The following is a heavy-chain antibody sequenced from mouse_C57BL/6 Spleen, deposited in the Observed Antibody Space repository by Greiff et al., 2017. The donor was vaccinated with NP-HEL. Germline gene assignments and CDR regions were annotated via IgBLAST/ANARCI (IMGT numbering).Heavy chain of an antibody. CDR1: GYTFTNYW. V-gene: IGHV1-63*01. J-gene: IGHJ2*01. CDR3: ARVGYYGSSSYYFDY. D-gene: IGHD1-1*01. Sequence: QVQLKESGAELVRPGTSVKMSCKASGYTFTNYWIGWAKQRPGHGLEWIGDIYPGGGYTNYIEKFKGKATLTADKSSSTAYMQFSSLTSEDSAIYYCARVGYYGSSSYYFDYWGQGTTLTVSS. CDR2: IYPGGGYT.